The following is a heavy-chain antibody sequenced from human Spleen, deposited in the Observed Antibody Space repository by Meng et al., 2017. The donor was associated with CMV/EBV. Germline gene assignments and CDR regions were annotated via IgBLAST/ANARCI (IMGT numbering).Heavy chain of an antibody. D-gene: IGHD4-11*01. J-gene: IGHJ6*02. CDR2: IRYDGSNK. Sequence: GGSLRLSCAASGFTFSSYGMHWVRQAPGKGLEWVAFIRYDGSNKYYADSVKGRFTISRDNSKDTVFLQMDSLRAEDTAVYYCARVLDRTTGYYYYYGMDVWGQGTTVTVS. CDR1: GFTFSSYG. V-gene: IGHV3-30*02. CDR3: ARVLDRTTGYYYYYGMDV.